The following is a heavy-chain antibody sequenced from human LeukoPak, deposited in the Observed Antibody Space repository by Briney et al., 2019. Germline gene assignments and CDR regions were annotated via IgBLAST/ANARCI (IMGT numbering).Heavy chain of an antibody. J-gene: IGHJ4*02. CDR2: IIPIFGTA. D-gene: IGHD4-17*01. CDR1: GGTFSSYA. CDR3: ARDRGYGDYAQGGFFDY. Sequence: SVKVSCKASGGTFSSYAISWMRQAPGQGLEWMGGIIPIFGTANYAQNVQGRVTITADESTSTAYMELSSLRSEDTAVYYCARDRGYGDYAQGGFFDYWGQGTLVTVSS. V-gene: IGHV1-69*13.